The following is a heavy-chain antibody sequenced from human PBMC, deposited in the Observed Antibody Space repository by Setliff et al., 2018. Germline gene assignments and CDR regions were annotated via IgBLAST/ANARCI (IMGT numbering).Heavy chain of an antibody. V-gene: IGHV3-74*03. Sequence: GGSLRLSCADSGFTFSNYWMHWVRQAPGKGLVWVSRINKDGSTTAYADSVKGRFTISRDNAKNTVYLQLNSLRAEDTAVYYCARDRGQVTVNNRYGFYYYGMDVWGQGTTVTVSS. CDR1: GFTFSNYW. D-gene: IGHD3-16*02. J-gene: IGHJ6*02. CDR3: ARDRGQVTVNNRYGFYYYGMDV. CDR2: INKDGSTT.